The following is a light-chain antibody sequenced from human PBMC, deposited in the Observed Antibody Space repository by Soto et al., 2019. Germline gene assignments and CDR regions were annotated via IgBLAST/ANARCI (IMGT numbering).Light chain of an antibody. CDR3: QQYGSSPFT. Sequence: ENVLTQSPGTLSLSPGERATLSCRASQSVSSSFLAWYQQKPGQAPRLLIYGASSRATGIPDRFSGSGSGTDFILAISRLEPEDFAVYYCQQYGSSPFTFGPGTTVNIK. J-gene: IGKJ3*01. V-gene: IGKV3-20*01. CDR2: GAS. CDR1: QSVSSSF.